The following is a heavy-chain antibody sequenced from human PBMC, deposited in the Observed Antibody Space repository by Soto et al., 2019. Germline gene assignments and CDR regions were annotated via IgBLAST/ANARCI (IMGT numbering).Heavy chain of an antibody. CDR1: GGTFSSYA. Sequence: GASVKVSCKASGGTFSSYAISWVRQAPGQGLEWMGGIIPIFGTANYAQKFQGRVTITADESTSTAYMELSSLRSEDTAVYYCARDHGSSSSDYYGMDVWGHGTTVTVSS. D-gene: IGHD6-6*01. V-gene: IGHV1-69*13. CDR2: IIPIFGTA. J-gene: IGHJ6*02. CDR3: ARDHGSSSSDYYGMDV.